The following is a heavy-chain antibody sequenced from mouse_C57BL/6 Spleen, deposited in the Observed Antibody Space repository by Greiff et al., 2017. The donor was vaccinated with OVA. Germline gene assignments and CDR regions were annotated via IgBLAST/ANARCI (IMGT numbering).Heavy chain of an antibody. D-gene: IGHD1-1*01. Sequence: QVHVKQPGAELVRPGSSVKLSCKASGYTFTSYWMHWVKQRPIQGLEWIGNIDPSDSETHYNQKFKDKATLTVDKSSSTAYMQLSSLTSEDSAVYYCARGRGSKVLFDYWGQGTTLTVSS. J-gene: IGHJ2*01. V-gene: IGHV1-52*01. CDR2: IDPSDSET. CDR1: GYTFTSYW. CDR3: ARGRGSKVLFDY.